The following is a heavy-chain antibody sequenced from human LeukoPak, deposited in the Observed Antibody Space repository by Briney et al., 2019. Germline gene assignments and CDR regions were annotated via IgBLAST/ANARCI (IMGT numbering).Heavy chain of an antibody. J-gene: IGHJ4*02. V-gene: IGHV1-18*01. Sequence: GASVKVSCKASGYTFTSYGISWVRQAPGQGLEWMGWIGAYNGNTNYAQKLQGRVTMTTDTSTSTAYMELRSLRSDDTAVYYCARVPSGPQYNWNYAALDYWGQGTLVTVSS. CDR3: ARVPSGPQYNWNYAALDY. CDR1: GYTFTSYG. D-gene: IGHD1-7*01. CDR2: IGAYNGNT.